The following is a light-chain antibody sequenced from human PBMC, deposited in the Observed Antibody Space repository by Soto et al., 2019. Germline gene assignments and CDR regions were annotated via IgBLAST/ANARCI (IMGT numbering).Light chain of an antibody. J-gene: IGKJ1*01. Sequence: DIQVTQSPSFLSASVGDRVSIACRTSQTIASFLNWYQQKPGKAPKLLISAASSLQSGVPSRFSGSGSGTDFTLTIDSLQPEDFATYYCQQSYNTPQAFGQGTKVDIK. CDR1: QTIASF. CDR2: AAS. CDR3: QQSYNTPQA. V-gene: IGKV1-39*01.